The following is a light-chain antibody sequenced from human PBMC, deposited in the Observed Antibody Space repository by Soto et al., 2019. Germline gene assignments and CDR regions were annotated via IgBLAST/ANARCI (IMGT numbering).Light chain of an antibody. CDR1: SSDVGSYNL. Sequence: QSALTQPASVSGSPGQSSTISCTGTSSDVGSYNLVSSYQQHPGKAPKLMIYEVSNRPSGVSNRFSGSKSGNTASLTISGLQAEDDADYYCFSYAGSSTFYVFGTGTKVTVL. CDR2: EVS. J-gene: IGLJ1*01. CDR3: FSYAGSSTFYV. V-gene: IGLV2-23*02.